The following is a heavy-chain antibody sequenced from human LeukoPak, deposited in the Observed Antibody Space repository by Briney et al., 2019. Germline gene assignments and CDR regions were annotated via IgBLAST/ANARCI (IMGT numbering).Heavy chain of an antibody. CDR2: MNPNSGST. D-gene: IGHD2-2*01. Sequence: DSVKVSCKASGYTFTSYDINWVRQATGQGLEWMGWMNPNSGSTGYAQKFQGRVTMTRNTSISTAYMELSSLRSEDTAMYYCARGGRYCSSTSCSNWFDPLGQGTLVTVSS. J-gene: IGHJ5*02. V-gene: IGHV1-8*01. CDR1: GYTFTSYD. CDR3: ARGGRYCSSTSCSNWFDP.